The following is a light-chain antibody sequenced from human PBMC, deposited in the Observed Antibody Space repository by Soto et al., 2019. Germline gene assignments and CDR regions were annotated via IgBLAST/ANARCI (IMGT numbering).Light chain of an antibody. CDR3: QQYNDWPF. CDR1: QSVSSN. V-gene: IGKV3-15*01. Sequence: EIVVTQSPATLSVSPGERATLSCRASQSVSSNLAWYQQKPGQAPRLLIYGASTRATGIPARFSGSGSGTEFTLTISSLKSEDFAVYYCQQYNDWPFFGGGTKVEIK. J-gene: IGKJ4*01. CDR2: GAS.